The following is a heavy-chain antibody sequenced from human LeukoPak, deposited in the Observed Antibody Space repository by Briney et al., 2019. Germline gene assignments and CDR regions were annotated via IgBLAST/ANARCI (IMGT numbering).Heavy chain of an antibody. V-gene: IGHV1-46*01. Sequence: ASVKVSCQASGYTFISYYMHWVRQAPGQGLEWMGIINSSGGSTSYAQKFQGRVTMTRDTSTSTVYMELSSLRSEDTAVYYCAKGGGQMATTFWYFDYWGREPWIPSPQ. J-gene: IGHJ4*02. D-gene: IGHD5-24*01. CDR1: GYTFISYY. CDR3: AKGGGQMATTFWYFDY. CDR2: INSSGGST.